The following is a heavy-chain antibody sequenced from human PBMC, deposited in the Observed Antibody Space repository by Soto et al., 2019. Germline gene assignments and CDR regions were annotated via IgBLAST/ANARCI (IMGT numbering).Heavy chain of an antibody. V-gene: IGHV4-34*01. CDR1: GGSFSGYY. D-gene: IGHD3-3*01. CDR3: ARGVFGVVTLVGMDV. J-gene: IGHJ6*02. CDR2: INHSGST. Sequence: PPETLSLTCAVYGGSFSGYYWSWIRQPPGKGLEWIGEINHSGSTNYNPSLKSRVTISVDTSKNQFSLKLSSVTAADTAVYYCARGVFGVVTLVGMDVWGQGTTVTVSS.